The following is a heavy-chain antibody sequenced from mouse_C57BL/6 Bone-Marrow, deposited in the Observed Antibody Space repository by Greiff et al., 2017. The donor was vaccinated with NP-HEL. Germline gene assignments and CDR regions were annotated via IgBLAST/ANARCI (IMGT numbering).Heavy chain of an antibody. D-gene: IGHD4-1*02. CDR1: GYTFTSYW. V-gene: IGHV1-55*01. CDR2: IYPGSGST. Sequence: QVQLQQPGAELVKPGASVKMSCKASGYTFTSYWITWVKQRPGQGLEWIGDIYPGSGSTNYNEKFKSKATLTVDTSSSTAYMQLSSLTSEDSAVYDCARESRPLLNGALLLSTGPYYFDYWGQGTTLTVSS. J-gene: IGHJ2*01. CDR3: ARESRPLLNGALLLSTGPYYFDY.